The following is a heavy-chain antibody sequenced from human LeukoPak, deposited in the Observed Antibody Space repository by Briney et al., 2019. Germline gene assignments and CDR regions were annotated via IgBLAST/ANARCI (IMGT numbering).Heavy chain of an antibody. CDR3: AKDLHRYSYGEMTTVTIIDY. CDR1: GFTFSNAW. CDR2: IKSKTDGGTT. D-gene: IGHD4-17*01. Sequence: GGSLRLSCAASGFTFSNAWMSWVRQAPGKGLEWVGRIKSKTDGGTTDYAAPVKGRFTISRDDSKNTLYLQMNSLRAEDTAVYYCAKDLHRYSYGEMTTVTIIDYWGQGTLVTVSS. J-gene: IGHJ4*02. V-gene: IGHV3-15*01.